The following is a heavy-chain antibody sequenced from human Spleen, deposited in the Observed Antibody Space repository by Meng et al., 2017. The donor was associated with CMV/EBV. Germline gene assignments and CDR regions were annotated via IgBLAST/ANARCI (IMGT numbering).Heavy chain of an antibody. CDR1: GYSISSGYY. V-gene: IGHV4-38-2*02. Sequence: GSLRLSCAASGYSISSGYYWGWIRQPPGKGLEWIGSIYHSGSTYYNPSLKSRVTISVDTSKNQFSLKLSSVTAADTAVYYCARDKEGLQDAFDIWGQGTLVTVSS. CDR3: ARDKEGLQDAFDI. J-gene: IGHJ3*02. CDR2: IYHSGST. D-gene: IGHD4-11*01.